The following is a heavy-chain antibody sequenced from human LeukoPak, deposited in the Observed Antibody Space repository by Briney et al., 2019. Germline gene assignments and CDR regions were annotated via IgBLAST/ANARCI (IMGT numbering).Heavy chain of an antibody. CDR2: IYTSGST. J-gene: IGHJ4*02. CDR1: GGSISGGSHY. V-gene: IGHV4-61*02. D-gene: IGHD3-10*01. Sequence: PSETLSLTCTVSGGSISGGSHYWSWIRQPAGKGLEWIGRIYTSGSTNYNPSLKSRVTISVDTSKNQFSLKLSSVTAADTAVYYCAGNYYGSGSYSEDRYWGQGTLVTVSS. CDR3: AGNYYGSGSYSEDRY.